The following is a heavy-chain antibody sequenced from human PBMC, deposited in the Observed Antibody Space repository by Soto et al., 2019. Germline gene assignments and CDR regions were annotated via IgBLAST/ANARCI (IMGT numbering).Heavy chain of an antibody. D-gene: IGHD1-26*01. CDR2: IFYSGST. CDR3: ARSYSGSYFDY. Sequence: PSETLSLTCTVSGGSISSSYYWGWIRQPPGKGLEWIGNIFYSGSTYYNPSLKSRVTISVDTSKNQFSLKLSSVTAADTAVYYCARSYSGSYFDYWGQGTLVTVSS. CDR1: GGSISSSYY. J-gene: IGHJ4*02. V-gene: IGHV4-39*01.